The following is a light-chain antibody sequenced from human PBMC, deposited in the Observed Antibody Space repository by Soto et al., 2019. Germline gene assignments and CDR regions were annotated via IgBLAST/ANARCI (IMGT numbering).Light chain of an antibody. CDR1: SSDVGGYNF. CDR3: SSYAGNSNPVV. CDR2: EVS. Sequence: QSALTQPPSASGSPGQSVTISCTGTSSDVGGYNFVSWYQRHPGKAPKLMIYEVSKRPSGVPDRFSGSKSGNTASLTVSGLQAEDEADYYCSSYAGNSNPVVFGGGTKLTVL. J-gene: IGLJ2*01. V-gene: IGLV2-8*01.